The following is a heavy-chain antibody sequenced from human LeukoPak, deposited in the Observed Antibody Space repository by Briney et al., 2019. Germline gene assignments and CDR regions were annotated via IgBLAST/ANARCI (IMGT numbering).Heavy chain of an antibody. CDR1: GGSISSSSYY. D-gene: IGHD4-17*01. J-gene: IGHJ2*01. V-gene: IGHV4-39*01. CDR3: ARQGAHGDYARGVWYFDL. Sequence: PSETLSLTCTVSGGSISSSSYYWGWIRQPPGKGLEWIGSIYYTRSTYYNPSLKSRVTISVDTSKNQFSLKLTSVTAADTAVYYCARQGAHGDYARGVWYFDLWGRGTLVTVSS. CDR2: IYYTRST.